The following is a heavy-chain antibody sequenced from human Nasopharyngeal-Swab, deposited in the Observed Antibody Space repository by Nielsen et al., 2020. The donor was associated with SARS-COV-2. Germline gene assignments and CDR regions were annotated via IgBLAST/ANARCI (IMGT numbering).Heavy chain of an antibody. J-gene: IGHJ5*02. D-gene: IGHD6-13*01. V-gene: IGHV3-21*04. CDR2: ISSSSSYI. Sequence: GESLKISCAASGFTFSSYNMNWVRQAPGKGLEWVSSISSSSSYIYYADSVKGRFTISRDNSKNTLYLQMNSLRAEDTAVYYCAKGVVGIAAAGDWFDPWGQGTLVTVSS. CDR1: GFTFSSYN. CDR3: AKGVVGIAAAGDWFDP.